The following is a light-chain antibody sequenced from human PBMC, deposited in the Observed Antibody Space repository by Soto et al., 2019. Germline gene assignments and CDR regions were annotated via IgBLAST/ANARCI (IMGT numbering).Light chain of an antibody. V-gene: IGLV1-44*01. J-gene: IGLJ3*02. Sequence: QSVLTPPPSASGTPGQRVTISCSGSISNIGGNTVNWYQQVPGTAPKLLIYRDDQRPSGVPDRFSGSKSATSASLAISGLQSEDEADYYCAAWDDGLNGWVFGGGTKLTVL. CDR2: RDD. CDR1: ISNIGGNT. CDR3: AAWDDGLNGWV.